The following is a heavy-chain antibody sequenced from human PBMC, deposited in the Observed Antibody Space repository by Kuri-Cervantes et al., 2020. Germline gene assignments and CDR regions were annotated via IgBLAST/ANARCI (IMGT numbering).Heavy chain of an antibody. Sequence: ASVKVSCKASGYTFTSFDLNWVRQATGQGLEWMGWMNPNSGNKGYAQIFQGRVTMTTDTSTSTAYMELRSLRSDDTAVYYCARGLVFGYWGQGTLVTVSS. J-gene: IGHJ4*02. CDR1: GYTFTSFD. CDR3: ARGLVFGY. CDR2: MNPNSGNK. V-gene: IGHV1-8*01. D-gene: IGHD6-6*01.